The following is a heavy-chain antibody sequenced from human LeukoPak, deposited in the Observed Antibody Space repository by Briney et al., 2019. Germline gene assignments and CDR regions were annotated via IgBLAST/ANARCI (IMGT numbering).Heavy chain of an antibody. CDR2: IYTSGST. CDR3: ARSSSSWN. J-gene: IGHJ4*02. D-gene: IGHD6-13*01. CDR1: GGSISSGSYY. V-gene: IGHV4-61*02. Sequence: PSETLSLTCTVSGGSISSGSYYWRWIRQPAGTGLEWIGRIYTSGSTNYNPSLKSRVTISVDTSKNQFSLKLSSGTAADTAVYYCARSSSSWNWGQGTLVTVSS.